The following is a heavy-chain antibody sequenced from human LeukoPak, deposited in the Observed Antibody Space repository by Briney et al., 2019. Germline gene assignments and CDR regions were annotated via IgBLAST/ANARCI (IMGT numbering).Heavy chain of an antibody. J-gene: IGHJ5*02. CDR1: GFTFTTYG. D-gene: IGHD3-22*01. Sequence: PGGSLRLSCAASGFTFTTYGMSWVRQAPGKGLEWVSSISSSSSYIYYADSVKGRFTISRDNAKNSLYLQMNSLRAEDTAVYYCASAYDSSGFDPWGQGTLVTVSS. CDR2: ISSSSSYI. CDR3: ASAYDSSGFDP. V-gene: IGHV3-21*01.